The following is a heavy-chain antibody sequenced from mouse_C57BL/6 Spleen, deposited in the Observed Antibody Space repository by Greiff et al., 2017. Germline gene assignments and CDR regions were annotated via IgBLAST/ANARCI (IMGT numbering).Heavy chain of an antibody. CDR3: AIDDLYGSSSYLYFDV. Sequence: QVQLKQPGAELVKPGASVKVSCKASGYTFTSYWMHWVKQRPGQGLEWIGRIHPSDSDTNYNQKFKGKATLTGDKSSSTAYMQLSSLTSEDTAVYYCAIDDLYGSSSYLYFDVWGTGTTVTVSS. CDR1: GYTFTSYW. V-gene: IGHV1-74*01. J-gene: IGHJ1*03. CDR2: IHPSDSDT. D-gene: IGHD1-1*01.